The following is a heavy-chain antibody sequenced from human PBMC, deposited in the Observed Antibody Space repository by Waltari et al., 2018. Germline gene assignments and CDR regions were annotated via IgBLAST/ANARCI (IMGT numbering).Heavy chain of an antibody. V-gene: IGHV3-21*06. J-gene: IGHJ6*03. Sequence: EVQLVESGGGLVKPGGSLRLSCAASGFRFNAYTMSWVRQTPGKGLEWVSSIGSSSTYTYYADSVKGRFTISRDNAANSLYLEMNALRPDDTGVYYCASHPEDFYYYMDVWGKGTTVTVSS. CDR1: GFRFNAYT. CDR2: IGSSSTYT. CDR3: ASHPEDFYYYMDV.